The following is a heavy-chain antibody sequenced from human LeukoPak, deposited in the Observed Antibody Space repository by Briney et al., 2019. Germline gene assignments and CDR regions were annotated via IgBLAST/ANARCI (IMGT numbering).Heavy chain of an antibody. V-gene: IGHV3-23*01. CDR2: ISGSGGST. D-gene: IGHD3-3*01. Sequence: PGGSLRLSCAASGFTFSSYAMHWVRQAPGKGLEWVSAISGSGGSTYYADSVKGRFTISRDNSKNTLYLQMNSLRAEDTAVYYCAKDGMGESYPPIFAYYGMDVWGQGTTVTVSS. J-gene: IGHJ6*02. CDR3: AKDGMGESYPPIFAYYGMDV. CDR1: GFTFSSYA.